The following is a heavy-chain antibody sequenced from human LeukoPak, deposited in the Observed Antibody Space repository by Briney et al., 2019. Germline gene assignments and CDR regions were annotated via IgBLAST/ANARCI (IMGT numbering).Heavy chain of an antibody. CDR2: IYYSGST. CDR3: ARSLLYMDV. Sequence: TSETLSLTCTVSGGSISSSSYYWGWIRQPPGKGLEWIGSIYYSGSTYYNPSLKSRVTISVDTSKNQFSLKLSSVTAADTAVYYCARSLLYMDVWGKGTTVTVSS. J-gene: IGHJ6*03. D-gene: IGHD2-15*01. CDR1: GGSISSSSYY. V-gene: IGHV4-39*07.